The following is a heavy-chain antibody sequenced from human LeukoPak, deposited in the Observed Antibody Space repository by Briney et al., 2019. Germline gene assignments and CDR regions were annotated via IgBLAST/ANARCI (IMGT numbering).Heavy chain of an antibody. J-gene: IGHJ5*02. V-gene: IGHV4-61*02. CDR3: ARGLKKYARREGWFDP. CDR1: GNSISSGDNY. CDR2: IYTSGST. Sequence: SETLSLTCTVSGNSISSGDNYWSWIRQPAGKGLEWIGRIYTSGSTNYNPSLKSRVTISVDTSKNQFSLKLSSVTAADTAVYYCARGLKKYARREGWFDPWGQGTLVTVSS. D-gene: IGHD2-8*01.